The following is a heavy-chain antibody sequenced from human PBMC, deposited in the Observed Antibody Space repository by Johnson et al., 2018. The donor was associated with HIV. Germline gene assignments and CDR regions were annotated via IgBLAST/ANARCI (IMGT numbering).Heavy chain of an antibody. J-gene: IGHJ3*02. CDR3: ARARRVVIGPDGFDI. CDR1: GFTVSSNY. Sequence: VQLVESGGGLVQPGGSLRLSCAASGFTVSSNYMSWVRQAPGKGLEWVSVIYSGGSPHYADSVKGRFTMSRDNSKTTLYLEMNSLRGEDTAVYYWARARRVVIGPDGFDIWGQGTMVTVSS. V-gene: IGHV3-66*02. D-gene: IGHD3-22*01. CDR2: IYSGGSP.